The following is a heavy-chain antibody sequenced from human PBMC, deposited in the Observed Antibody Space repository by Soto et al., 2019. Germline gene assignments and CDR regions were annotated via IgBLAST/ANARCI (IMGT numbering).Heavy chain of an antibody. Sequence: GESLKISCKGSGYSFTSYWIGWVRQMPGKGLEWMGIIYPGDSDTRYSPSFQGQVTISADKSISTAYLQWSSLKASDTAMYYCARHVVSDIVLVPAAMVYYYGMDVWGQGTTVTVSS. V-gene: IGHV5-51*01. CDR3: ARHVVSDIVLVPAAMVYYYGMDV. CDR1: GYSFTSYW. CDR2: IYPGDSDT. J-gene: IGHJ6*02. D-gene: IGHD2-2*01.